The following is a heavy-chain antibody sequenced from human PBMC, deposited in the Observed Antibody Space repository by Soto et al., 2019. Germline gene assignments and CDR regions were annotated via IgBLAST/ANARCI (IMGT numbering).Heavy chain of an antibody. CDR2: IWYDGSNK. CDR1: GFTFSSYG. CDR3: ARELGQYSGYDGLDY. Sequence: GGSLRLSCAASGFTFSSYGMHWVRQAPGKGLEWVAVIWYDGSNKYYADSVKGRFTISRDNSKNTLYLQMNSLRAEDTAVYYCARELGQYSGYDGLDYWGQGTLVTVSS. V-gene: IGHV3-33*01. D-gene: IGHD5-12*01. J-gene: IGHJ4*02.